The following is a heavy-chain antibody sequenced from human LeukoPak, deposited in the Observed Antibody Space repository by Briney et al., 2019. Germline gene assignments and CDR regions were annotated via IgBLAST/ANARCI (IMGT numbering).Heavy chain of an antibody. V-gene: IGHV1-2*02. CDR1: GYTFTGYY. J-gene: IGHJ6*02. Sequence: ASVKVSCKASGYTFTGYYMHWVRQAPGQGLEWMGWINPNSGGTNYAQKFQGRVTMTRDTSISTAYMELSRLRSEDTAVYYCAREGQWLGGDYYYYYGMDVWGQGTTVTVSS. CDR3: AREGQWLGGDYYYYYGMDV. CDR2: INPNSGGT. D-gene: IGHD6-19*01.